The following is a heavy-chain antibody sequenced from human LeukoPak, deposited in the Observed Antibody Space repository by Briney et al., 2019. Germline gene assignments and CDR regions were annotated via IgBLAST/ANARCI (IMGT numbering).Heavy chain of an antibody. Sequence: SETLSLTCAVYGGSFSSYYWSWIRQPPGKGLEWIGYIYYSGSTNYNPSLKSRVTISVDTSKNQFSLKLSSVTAADTAVYYCARVERWLQPFDYWGQGTLVTVSS. CDR2: IYYSGST. CDR1: GGSFSSYY. CDR3: ARVERWLQPFDY. D-gene: IGHD5-24*01. J-gene: IGHJ4*02. V-gene: IGHV4-59*08.